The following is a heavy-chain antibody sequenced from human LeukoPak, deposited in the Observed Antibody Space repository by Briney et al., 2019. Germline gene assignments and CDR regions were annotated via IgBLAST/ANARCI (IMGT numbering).Heavy chain of an antibody. CDR1: GYTFTGYY. Sequence: ASVKVSCKASGYTFTGYYMHWVRQAPGQGLGWMGWINPNSGGTNYAQKFQGRVTMTRDTSISTAYMELSRLRSDDTAVYYCAREKSGWYVVDYWGQGTLVTVSS. D-gene: IGHD6-19*01. J-gene: IGHJ4*02. V-gene: IGHV1-2*02. CDR3: AREKSGWYVVDY. CDR2: INPNSGGT.